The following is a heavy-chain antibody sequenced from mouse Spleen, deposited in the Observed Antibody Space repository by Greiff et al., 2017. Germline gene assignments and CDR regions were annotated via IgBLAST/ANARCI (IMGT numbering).Heavy chain of an antibody. CDR2: ISYSGST. CDR1: GYSITSDYA. Sequence: EVKLQESGPGLVKPSQSLSLTCTVTGYSITSDYAWDWIRQFPGNKLEWMGYISYSGSTSYNPSLKSRISITRDTSKNQFFLQLNSVTTEDTATYCCARGRDYGNYDYFDYWGQGTTLTVSS. V-gene: IGHV3-2*02. CDR3: ARGRDYGNYDYFDY. J-gene: IGHJ2*01. D-gene: IGHD2-1*01.